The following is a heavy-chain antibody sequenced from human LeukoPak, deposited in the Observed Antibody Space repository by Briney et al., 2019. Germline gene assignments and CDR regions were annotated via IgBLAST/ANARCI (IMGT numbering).Heavy chain of an antibody. CDR2: INSDGSST. J-gene: IGHJ6*02. CDR1: GFTFSSYW. D-gene: IGHD3-22*01. V-gene: IGHV3-74*01. CDR3: ARGSPGKKRNSYYYDSSGEIYGMDV. Sequence: GGSLRLSCAASGFTFSSYWMHWVRQAPGKGLVWVSRINSDGSSTSYADSVKGRFTISRDNAKNTLYLQMNSLRAEDTAVYYCARGSPGKKRNSYYYDSSGEIYGMDVWGQGTTVTVSS.